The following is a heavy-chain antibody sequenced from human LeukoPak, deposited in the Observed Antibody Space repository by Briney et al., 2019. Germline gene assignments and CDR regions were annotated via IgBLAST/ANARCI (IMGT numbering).Heavy chain of an antibody. CDR1: GFTFSSYA. CDR2: ISGSGGST. D-gene: IGHD3-22*01. V-gene: IGHV3-23*01. Sequence: QPGGSLRLSCAASGFTFSSYAMSWVRQAPGKGLEWVSAISGSGGSTYYADSVNGRFTISRDNSKNTLYLQMNSLRAEDTAVYYCAKAGDNYYDSSGYYYPDYWGQGTLVTVSS. CDR3: AKAGDNYYDSSGYYYPDY. J-gene: IGHJ4*02.